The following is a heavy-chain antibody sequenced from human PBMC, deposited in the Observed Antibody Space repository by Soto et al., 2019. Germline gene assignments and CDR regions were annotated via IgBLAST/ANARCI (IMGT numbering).Heavy chain of an antibody. V-gene: IGHV1-69*08. CDR2: IIPILGIA. Sequence: QVQLVQSGAEVKKPGSSVKVSCKASGGTFSSYTISWVRQAPGQGLEWMGRIIPILGIANYAQKFQGRVTITADKSTRTAYMELSSLRSEDTAVYYCARDCGGDCYRGDSDYWGQGTLVTVSS. CDR1: GGTFSSYT. D-gene: IGHD2-21*02. CDR3: ARDCGGDCYRGDSDY. J-gene: IGHJ4*02.